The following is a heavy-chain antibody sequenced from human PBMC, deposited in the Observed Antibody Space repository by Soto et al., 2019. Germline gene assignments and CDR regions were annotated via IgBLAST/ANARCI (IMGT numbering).Heavy chain of an antibody. CDR1: GGSISSGGYY. V-gene: IGHV4-31*03. CDR3: ARDGRNGCDY. Sequence: TLSLTCTVSGGSISSGGYYWSWIRQHPGKGLEWIGYIYYSGSTYYNPSLKSRVTISVDTSKNQFSLKLSSVTAADTAVYYCARDGRNGCDYWGQGTLVTVSS. J-gene: IGHJ4*02. CDR2: IYYSGST. D-gene: IGHD1-26*01.